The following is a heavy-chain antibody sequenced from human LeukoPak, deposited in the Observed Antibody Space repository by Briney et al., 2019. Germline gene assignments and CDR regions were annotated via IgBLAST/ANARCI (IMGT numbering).Heavy chain of an antibody. J-gene: IGHJ4*02. CDR1: GDTLTAYY. CDR3: ARPQDDSSAPDY. Sequence: ASVKVSCKVSGDTLTAYYVHWVRRAPGQGLEWMGWINPNSGGTNYAQKFQGRVTMTRDTSISTAYMELSRLRSDDTAVYYCARPQDDSSAPDYWGQGTLVTVSS. D-gene: IGHD3-22*01. V-gene: IGHV1-2*02. CDR2: INPNSGGT.